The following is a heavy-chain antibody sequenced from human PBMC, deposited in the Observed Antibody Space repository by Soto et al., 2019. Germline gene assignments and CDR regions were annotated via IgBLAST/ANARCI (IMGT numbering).Heavy chain of an antibody. CDR3: ARGHELGSYSNYYGMDV. V-gene: IGHV3-33*01. J-gene: IGHJ6*02. D-gene: IGHD3-10*01. Sequence: PGGSLRLSCAASGFTFSSYGMHWVRQAPGKGLEWVAVIWYDGSNKYYADSVKGRFTISRDNSKNTLYLQMNSLRAEDTAVYSCARGHELGSYSNYYGMDVWGQGTTVTVSS. CDR2: IWYDGSNK. CDR1: GFTFSSYG.